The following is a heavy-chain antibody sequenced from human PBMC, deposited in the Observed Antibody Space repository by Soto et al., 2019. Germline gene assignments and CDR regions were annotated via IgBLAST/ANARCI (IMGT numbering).Heavy chain of an antibody. D-gene: IGHD3-3*01. J-gene: IGHJ4*02. CDR3: NSYPDFWGGHTPL. CDR2: VKSKADGGTA. V-gene: IGHV3-15*07. Sequence: EVQLVESGGGLVQPGGSLRLSCAASGFSITNTWMHWVRQAPGKGLEWVGRVKSKADGGTADYAAPVKGRFTVSRDDPKNTQYLQMISLKMEDTAVYYCNSYPDFWGGHTPLWGQGTLVTVSS. CDR1: GFSITNTW.